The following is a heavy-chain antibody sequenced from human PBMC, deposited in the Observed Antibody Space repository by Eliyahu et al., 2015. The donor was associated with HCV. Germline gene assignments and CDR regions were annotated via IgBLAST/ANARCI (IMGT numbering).Heavy chain of an antibody. CDR3: TTDPITPPPATGLGY. V-gene: IGHV3-15*01. CDR2: IKSKTDGGTT. J-gene: IGHJ4*02. D-gene: IGHD4-23*01. CDR1: GFXFSNXW. Sequence: EVQLVESGGGLVKPGGSLRLSCAASGFXFSNXWMXWVRQAPGKGLEWVGRIKSKTDGGTTDYAAPVKGRFTISRDDSKNTLYLQMNSLKTEDTAVYYCTTDPITPPPATGLGYWGQGTLVTVSS.